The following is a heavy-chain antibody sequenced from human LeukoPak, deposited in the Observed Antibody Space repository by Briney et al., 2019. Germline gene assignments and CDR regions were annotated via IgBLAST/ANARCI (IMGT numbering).Heavy chain of an antibody. Sequence: SETLSLTCTVSGGSISSYYWSWIRQPPGKGLEWIGSVYYSGSTYYNPSLKSRVTIFVDSSKNQFSLKLSSVTAADTAIYYCASHSNWAYFDYWGQGTLVTVSS. CDR3: ASHSNWAYFDY. D-gene: IGHD7-27*01. CDR2: VYYSGST. V-gene: IGHV4-39*01. CDR1: GGSISSYY. J-gene: IGHJ4*02.